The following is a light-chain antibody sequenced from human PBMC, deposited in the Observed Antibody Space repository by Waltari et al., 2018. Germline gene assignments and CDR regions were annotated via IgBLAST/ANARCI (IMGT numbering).Light chain of an antibody. V-gene: IGKV2-30*02. CDR3: MQGTHWPYT. CDR2: RVS. Sequence: DVVMTQSPLSLSVTLGQAASISFKSSQSLVHSDGNTHLNWFQQRPGQSPRRLIYRVSNRDSGVPDRFSGSGSGTDFTLKINKVEAEDVGIYYCMQGTHWPYTFGQGTKLDIK. CDR1: QSLVHSDGNTH. J-gene: IGKJ2*01.